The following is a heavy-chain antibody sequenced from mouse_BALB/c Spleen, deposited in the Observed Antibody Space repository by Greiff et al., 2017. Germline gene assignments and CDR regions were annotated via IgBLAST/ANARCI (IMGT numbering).Heavy chain of an antibody. CDR3: ARNKELVWTGAMDY. D-gene: IGHD2-10*02. J-gene: IGHJ4*01. V-gene: IGHV2-2*02. CDR2: IWSGGST. Sequence: QVQLKESGPGLVQPSQSLSITCTVSGFSLTSYGVHWVRQSPGKGLEWLGVIWSGGSTDYNAAFISRLSISKDNSKSQVFFKMNSLQANDTAIYYCARNKELVWTGAMDYWGQGTSVTVSS. CDR1: GFSLTSYG.